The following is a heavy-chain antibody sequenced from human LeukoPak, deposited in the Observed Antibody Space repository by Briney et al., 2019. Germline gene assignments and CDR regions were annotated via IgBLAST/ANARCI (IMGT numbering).Heavy chain of an antibody. D-gene: IGHD6-13*01. CDR1: GFTFSSYS. Sequence: PGGSLRLSCAASGFTFSSYSMNWVRQAPGKGLGWVSSISSGSSYISYADSVKGRFTISRDNAKNSLYLQMNSLRAEDTAVYYCARVTSSSLYSFDYWGQGTLVTVSS. CDR3: ARVTSSSLYSFDY. J-gene: IGHJ4*02. CDR2: ISSGSSYI. V-gene: IGHV3-21*01.